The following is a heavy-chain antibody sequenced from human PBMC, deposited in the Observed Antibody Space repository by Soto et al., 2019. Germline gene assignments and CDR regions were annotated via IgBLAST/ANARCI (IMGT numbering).Heavy chain of an antibody. CDR2: INAGNGNK. CDR3: ARGGGGSYYGIHFDD. D-gene: IGHD1-26*01. V-gene: IGHV1-3*01. J-gene: IGHJ4*02. CDR1: VCTFTSYA. Sequence: XSGKVSCNSSVCTFTSYARHWLRQAPGQRLEWMGWINAGNGNKKYSQKLQGRVTITRDTSASTAYMELSRLRSEDTAVYYCARGGGGSYYGIHFDDWGQGTLVTVSS.